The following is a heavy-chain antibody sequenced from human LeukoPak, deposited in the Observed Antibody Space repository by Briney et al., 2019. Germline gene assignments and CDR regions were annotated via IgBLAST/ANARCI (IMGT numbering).Heavy chain of an antibody. CDR1: GFTFSSYS. Sequence: GGSLRLSCAASGFTFSSYSMNWVRQAPGKGLEWVSSISSSSSFIYYADSVKGRFTISRDNAKNSLYLQMNSLRAEDTAVYYCARGGVMIAATPGYWGQGTLVTVSS. J-gene: IGHJ4*02. D-gene: IGHD2-15*01. CDR3: ARGGVMIAATPGY. CDR2: ISSSSSFI. V-gene: IGHV3-21*01.